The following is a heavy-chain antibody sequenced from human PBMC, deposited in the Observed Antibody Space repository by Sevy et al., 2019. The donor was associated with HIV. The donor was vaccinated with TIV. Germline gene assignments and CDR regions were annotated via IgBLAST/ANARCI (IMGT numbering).Heavy chain of an antibody. V-gene: IGHV1-69*13. D-gene: IGHD5-12*01. Sequence: ASVKVSCKASGGTFGSYTINWMRQAPGQGLEWMGRIIPVFDTTNYAQKFQGRVTFTADEPTRTAYMELSSLTSEDTAVYYCALRRGYSDYDYEDYWGQGTLVTVSS. CDR3: ALRRGYSDYDYEDY. CDR1: GGTFGSYT. J-gene: IGHJ4*02. CDR2: IIPVFDTT.